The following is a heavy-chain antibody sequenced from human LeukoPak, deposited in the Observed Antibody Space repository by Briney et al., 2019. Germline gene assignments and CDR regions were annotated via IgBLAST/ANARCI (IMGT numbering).Heavy chain of an antibody. D-gene: IGHD5-18*01. Sequence: GGSLRLSCAASGFTFSNAWMSWVRQAPGKGLEWVGRIKSKTDGGTTDYAAPVKGRFTISRDDSKNTLYLQMNSLRAEDTAVYYCAREGGYSPEFFYYMDVWGKGTTVTVSS. CDR3: AREGGYSPEFFYYMDV. V-gene: IGHV3-15*01. CDR1: GFTFSNAW. CDR2: IKSKTDGGTT. J-gene: IGHJ6*03.